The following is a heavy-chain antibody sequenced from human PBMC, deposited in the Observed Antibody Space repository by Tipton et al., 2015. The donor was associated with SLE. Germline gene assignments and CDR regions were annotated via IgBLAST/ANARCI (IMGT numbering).Heavy chain of an antibody. D-gene: IGHD1-26*01. CDR3: ARLREGYYYCYDMDV. CDR2: IYYDGMT. CDR1: GVSISETIYY. Sequence: TLSLTCTVSGVSISETIYYGGWIRQPPGKGLEWIGSIYYDGMTYPNPSLKSRVTMSVDTSKNQFSLNLRSVTAADMAVYYCARLREGYYYCYDMDVWGQGTAVTVSS. V-gene: IGHV4-39*07. J-gene: IGHJ6*02.